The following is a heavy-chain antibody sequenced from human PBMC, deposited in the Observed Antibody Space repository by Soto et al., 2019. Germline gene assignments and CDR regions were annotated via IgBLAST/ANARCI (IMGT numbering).Heavy chain of an antibody. CDR1: GGSISSSSYY. CDR3: ARHKRKGIVVVTAYAFDI. J-gene: IGHJ3*02. Sequence: QLQLQESGPGLVKPSETLSLTCTVSGGSISSSSYYWGWIRQPPGKGLEWIGSIYYSGSTYYNPSLKSRVTISVDTSKNQFSLKLSSVTAADTAVYYCARHKRKGIVVVTAYAFDIWGQGTMVTVSS. CDR2: IYYSGST. V-gene: IGHV4-39*01. D-gene: IGHD2-21*02.